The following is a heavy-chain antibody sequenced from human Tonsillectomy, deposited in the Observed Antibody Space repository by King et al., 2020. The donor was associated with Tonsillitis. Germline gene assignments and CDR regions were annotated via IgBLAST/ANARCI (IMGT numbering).Heavy chain of an antibody. CDR1: GFTFSSYA. V-gene: IGHV3-23*03. J-gene: IGHJ4*02. D-gene: IGHD3-3*02. CDR2: IYSGGSST. Sequence: VQLVESGGGLVQPGGSLRLSCAASGFTFSSYAMSWVRQAPGKGLEWVSVIYSGGSSTYYADSVKGRFTISRDNSKNTLYLQMNSLRAEDTAVYYCAKGLISSTLFFDYWGQGTLVTVSS. CDR3: AKGLISSTLFFDY.